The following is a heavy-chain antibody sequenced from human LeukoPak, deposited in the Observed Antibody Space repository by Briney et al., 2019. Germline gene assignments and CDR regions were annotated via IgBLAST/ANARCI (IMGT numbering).Heavy chain of an antibody. CDR1: GYTFTGYY. J-gene: IGHJ3*02. Sequence: VKVSCKASGYTFTGYYMHWVRQAPGQGLEWMGWINPNSGGTNYAQKFQGRVTMTRDTSISTAYMELSRLRSDDTAVYYCARKGVLTGYHFSLDAFDIWGQGTMVTVSS. CDR2: INPNSGGT. V-gene: IGHV1-2*02. D-gene: IGHD3-9*01. CDR3: ARKGVLTGYHFSLDAFDI.